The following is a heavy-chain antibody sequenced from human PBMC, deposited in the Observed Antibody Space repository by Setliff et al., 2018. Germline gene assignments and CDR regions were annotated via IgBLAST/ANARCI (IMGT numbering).Heavy chain of an antibody. D-gene: IGHD1-26*01. CDR3: TTDWEVPTSEVTYYYMGV. V-gene: IGHV3-15*07. Sequence: PGGSLRLSCAASGFTITNAWINWVRQAPGKGLEWVGRIKRKSDGGTTDYAAPVKGRFTMSRDESENTLYLQMNSLKTEDTGVYYCTTDWEVPTSEVTYYYMGVWSKGTTVTVSS. J-gene: IGHJ6*03. CDR2: IKRKSDGGTT. CDR1: GFTITNAW.